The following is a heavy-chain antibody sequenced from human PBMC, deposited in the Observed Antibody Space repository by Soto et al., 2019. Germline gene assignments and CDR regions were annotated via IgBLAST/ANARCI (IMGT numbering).Heavy chain of an antibody. D-gene: IGHD5-18*01. CDR3: ARRHTAMVDYYYYYGMDV. J-gene: IGHJ6*02. CDR1: GYSFTSYW. Sequence: GESLKISCKGSGYSFTSYWISWVRQMPGKGLEWMGRIDPSDSYTNYSPSFQGHVTISADKSISTAYLQWSGLKASDTAMYYCARRHTAMVDYYYYYGMDVWGQGTTVTVSS. V-gene: IGHV5-10-1*01. CDR2: IDPSDSYT.